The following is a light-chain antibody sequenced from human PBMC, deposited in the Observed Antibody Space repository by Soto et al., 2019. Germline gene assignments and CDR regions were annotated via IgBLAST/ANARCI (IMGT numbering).Light chain of an antibody. CDR2: KAS. CDR1: QSIGGF. J-gene: IGKJ1*01. V-gene: IGKV1-5*03. CDR3: QQYGSSSWT. Sequence: GDRVTITCRASQSIGGFLNGYQQKPGKAPKLLIYKASTLKSGVPSRFSGSGSGTEFTLTISRLEPEDFAVYYCQQYGSSSWTFGQGTKVDIK.